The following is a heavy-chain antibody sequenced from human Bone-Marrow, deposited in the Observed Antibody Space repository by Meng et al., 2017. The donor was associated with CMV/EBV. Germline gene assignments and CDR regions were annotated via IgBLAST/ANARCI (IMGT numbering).Heavy chain of an antibody. J-gene: IGHJ4*02. D-gene: IGHD2-2*01. CDR1: GFTFSSYA. V-gene: IGHV3-23*03. Sequence: GGSLRLSCAASGFTFSSYAMSWVRQAPGKGLEWVSVIYSGGSSTYYADSVKGRFTISRDNSKNTLYLQMNSLRAEDTAVYYCAKGGYQLPGELDYWGQGTLVTVSS. CDR3: AKGGYQLPGELDY. CDR2: IYSGGSST.